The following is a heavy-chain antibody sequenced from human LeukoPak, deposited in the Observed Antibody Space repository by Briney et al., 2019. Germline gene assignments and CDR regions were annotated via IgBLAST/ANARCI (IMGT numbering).Heavy chain of an antibody. V-gene: IGHV3-66*02. CDR3: ARESCSGGSCYFDY. CDR2: IYSGGST. CDR1: GFTFSSYS. D-gene: IGHD2-15*01. J-gene: IGHJ4*02. Sequence: PGGSLRLSCAASGFTFSSYSLSWVRQAPGKGPVWVSVIYSGGSTYYADSVKGRFTISRDNSKNTLYLQMNSLRAEDTAVYYCARESCSGGSCYFDYWGQGTLVTVSS.